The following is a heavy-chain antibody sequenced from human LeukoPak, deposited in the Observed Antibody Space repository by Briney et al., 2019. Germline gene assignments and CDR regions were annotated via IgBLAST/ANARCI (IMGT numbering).Heavy chain of an antibody. V-gene: IGHV4-59*01. CDR1: GFTFSSYW. CDR2: IYYSGST. Sequence: GSLRLSCAASGFTFSSYWMHWVRQAPGKGLEWIGYIYYSGSTNYNPSLKSRVTISVDTSKNRFSLKLSSVTAADTAVYYCARDYYYYMDVWGKGTTVTVSS. CDR3: ARDYYYYMDV. J-gene: IGHJ6*03.